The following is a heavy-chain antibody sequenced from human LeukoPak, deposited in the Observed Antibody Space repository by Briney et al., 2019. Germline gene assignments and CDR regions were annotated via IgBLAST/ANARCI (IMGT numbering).Heavy chain of an antibody. CDR1: GYTFISYR. CDR2: ISAYNGNT. Sequence: ASVKVSCKASGYTFISYRISWVRQAPGQGLEWMGWISAYNGNTNYAQKLQGRVTMTTDTSTSTAYMELRSLRSDDTAVYYCARAVGNSPPRWFDPWGQGTLVTVSS. D-gene: IGHD2-15*01. J-gene: IGHJ5*02. CDR3: ARAVGNSPPRWFDP. V-gene: IGHV1-18*01.